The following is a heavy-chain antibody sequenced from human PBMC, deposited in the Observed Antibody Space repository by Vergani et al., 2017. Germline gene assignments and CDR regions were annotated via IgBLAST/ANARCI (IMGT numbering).Heavy chain of an antibody. Sequence: VQLVESGGGLVKPGGSLRLSCAASGFTFSDYYMSWIRQAPGKGLEWVSYISSSSSYTNYADSVKGRFTISRDNAKNSLYLQMNSLRAEDTAVYYCVQDSNPYEPDYYFDYWGQGTLVTVSS. CDR3: VQDSNPYEPDYYFDY. V-gene: IGHV3-11*05. D-gene: IGHD3-22*01. CDR2: ISSSSSYT. J-gene: IGHJ4*02. CDR1: GFTFSDYY.